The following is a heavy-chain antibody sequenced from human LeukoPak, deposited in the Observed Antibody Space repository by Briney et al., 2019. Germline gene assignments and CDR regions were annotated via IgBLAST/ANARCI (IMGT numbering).Heavy chain of an antibody. D-gene: IGHD5-24*01. J-gene: IGHJ4*02. Sequence: GGSLRLSCAASGFTFSSYWMHWVRQAPGKGLVWVSRINSDGSSTSYADSVKGRFTISRDNAKNTLYLQMNSLRAEDTAVYYCARDRGRRRDGYNYPFDYWGQGTLVTVSS. CDR3: ARDRGRRRDGYNYPFDY. CDR1: GFTFSSYW. V-gene: IGHV3-74*01. CDR2: INSDGSST.